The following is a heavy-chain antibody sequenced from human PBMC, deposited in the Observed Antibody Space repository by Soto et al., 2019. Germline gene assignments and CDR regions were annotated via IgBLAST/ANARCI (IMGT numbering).Heavy chain of an antibody. CDR2: IYPADSDA. CDR3: ARPNSPYYGVDV. Sequence: PGESLKISCKGSGYSCNTYWIAWVRQKSGKGLEWMGIIYPADSDARYSPSFQGQVTFSVDKSITTAYLQWSSLKASDTAVYYCARPNSPYYGVDVWGQGTTVTVSS. V-gene: IGHV5-51*01. J-gene: IGHJ6*02. CDR1: GYSCNTYW.